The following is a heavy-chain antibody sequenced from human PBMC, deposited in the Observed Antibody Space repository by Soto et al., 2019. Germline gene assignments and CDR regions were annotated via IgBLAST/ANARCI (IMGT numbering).Heavy chain of an antibody. V-gene: IGHV3-23*01. CDR1: GFPFSSYG. J-gene: IGHJ4*02. CDR3: AKDSNKYSSSLRGRYFDY. CDR2: ITGGGSNT. D-gene: IGHD4-4*01. Sequence: EVQLLESGGGLVQRGGSLRLSCAASGFPFSSYGMSWVRQAPGKGLEWVSGITGGGSNTFYADSVKGRFTISRDNSKNTLFLQMNSLGAEDTAVYYCAKDSNKYSSSLRGRYFDYWGQGIGVTVSS.